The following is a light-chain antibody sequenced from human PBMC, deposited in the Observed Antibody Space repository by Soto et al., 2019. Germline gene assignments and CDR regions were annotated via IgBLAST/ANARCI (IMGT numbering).Light chain of an antibody. V-gene: IGKV1-5*03. J-gene: IGKJ2*01. CDR1: QSISSW. CDR3: QQYNIYNT. Sequence: DIQMTQSPSTLSASVGDRVTITCRASQSISSWLAWYQQKPGKAPKLLIYKASNLQSGVPSRFSGSGSGTEFTITISRLQPDDFATYYCQQYNIYNTFGQGTKLEIK. CDR2: KAS.